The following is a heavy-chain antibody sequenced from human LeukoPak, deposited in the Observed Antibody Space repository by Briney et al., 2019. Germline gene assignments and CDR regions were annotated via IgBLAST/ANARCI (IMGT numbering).Heavy chain of an antibody. D-gene: IGHD3-22*01. CDR3: ARPYYYDGSRYPHSAFAI. J-gene: IGHJ3*02. Sequence: GGSLRLSCAASGFTFSSYWMQWVRQAPGKGLVWVSRIKSDGSSTSYADSVKGRFTISRDNAKNTLYLQMNSLRDEDTAVYYCARPYYYDGSRYPHSAFAIWGQGTMVAVS. V-gene: IGHV3-74*01. CDR2: IKSDGSST. CDR1: GFTFSSYW.